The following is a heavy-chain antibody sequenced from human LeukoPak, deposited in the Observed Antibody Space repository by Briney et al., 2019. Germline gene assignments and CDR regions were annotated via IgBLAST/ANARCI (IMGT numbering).Heavy chain of an antibody. Sequence: ASVKVSCKASGYTFTSYGISWVRQAPGQGLEWMGWISAYNGNTNYAQKLQGRVTMTTDTSTSTAYMELRSLRSDDTAAYYCARGTTTFGVVMDYYYYYMDVWGKGTTVTVSS. J-gene: IGHJ6*03. V-gene: IGHV1-18*01. CDR3: ARGTTTFGVVMDYYYYYMDV. D-gene: IGHD3-3*01. CDR2: ISAYNGNT. CDR1: GYTFTSYG.